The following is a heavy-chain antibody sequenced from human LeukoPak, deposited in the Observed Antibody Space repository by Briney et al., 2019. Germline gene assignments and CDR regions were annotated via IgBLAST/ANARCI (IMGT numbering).Heavy chain of an antibody. CDR2: INRNSGGT. J-gene: IGHJ4*02. CDR1: GYTFTGYY. Sequence: ASVKVSCKASGYTFTGYYMHWVRQAPGQGLEWMGWINRNSGGTNYAQKFQGRVTLTRDTSISTAYMELSRLRSDDTAVYYCARGAGYSSGWYQPIDYWGQGTLVTVSS. D-gene: IGHD6-19*01. V-gene: IGHV1-2*02. CDR3: ARGAGYSSGWYQPIDY.